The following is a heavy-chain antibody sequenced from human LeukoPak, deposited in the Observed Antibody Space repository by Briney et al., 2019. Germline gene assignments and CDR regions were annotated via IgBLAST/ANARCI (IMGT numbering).Heavy chain of an antibody. D-gene: IGHD6-19*01. CDR3: ARAVEGYYFDY. CDR2: IIPILGIA. Sequence: SVKVSCKASGGTFSSYAISWVRQAPGQGLEWMGRIIPILGIANYAQKFQGRVTITADKSTSTAYMELSSLRSEDTAVYYCARAVEGYYFDYWGQGTLVTVSS. J-gene: IGHJ4*02. V-gene: IGHV1-69*04. CDR1: GGTFSSYA.